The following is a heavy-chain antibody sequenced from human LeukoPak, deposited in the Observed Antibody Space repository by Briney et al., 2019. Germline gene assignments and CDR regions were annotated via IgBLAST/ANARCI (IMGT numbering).Heavy chain of an antibody. CDR1: GYTFTSYG. CDR3: ARDWQDIVVVPAAIPDWFDP. CDR2: ISAYNGNT. D-gene: IGHD2-2*01. J-gene: IGHJ5*02. V-gene: IGHV1-18*01. Sequence: ASVKVSCKASGYTFTSYGISWVRQAPGQGLEWMGWISAYNGNTNYAQKLQGRVTMTTDTSTGTAYMELRSLRSDDTAVYYCARDWQDIVVVPAAIPDWFDPWGQGTLVTVSS.